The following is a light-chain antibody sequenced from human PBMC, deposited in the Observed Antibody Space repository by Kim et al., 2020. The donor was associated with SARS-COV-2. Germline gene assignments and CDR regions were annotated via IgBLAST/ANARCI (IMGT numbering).Light chain of an antibody. CDR2: GAS. V-gene: IGKV3-20*01. J-gene: IGKJ4*01. CDR1: HSVSSSY. Sequence: SPGDRASLSCRASHSVSSSYLAWYQQKPGQAPRLLIYGASSSATGIPDRFSGSGSRTDFTLTISRLGPEDVAVYYCQQYGSSPLTFGGGTKVDIK. CDR3: QQYGSSPLT.